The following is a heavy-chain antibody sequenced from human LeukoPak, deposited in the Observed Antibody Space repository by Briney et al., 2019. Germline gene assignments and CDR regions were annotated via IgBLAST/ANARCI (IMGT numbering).Heavy chain of an antibody. J-gene: IGHJ3*01. Sequence: GGSLRLSCAASGFTFSSYDMHWVRQTTGKGLEWVAIIGTAGDTYYPGSVKGRFTVSRENAKNSLYLQMNSLRVEDTVLYYCAREVTNRDGFDFWGQGTMVTVSS. V-gene: IGHV3-13*01. CDR3: AREVTNRDGFDF. CDR1: GFTFSSYD. D-gene: IGHD4-17*01. CDR2: IGTAGDT.